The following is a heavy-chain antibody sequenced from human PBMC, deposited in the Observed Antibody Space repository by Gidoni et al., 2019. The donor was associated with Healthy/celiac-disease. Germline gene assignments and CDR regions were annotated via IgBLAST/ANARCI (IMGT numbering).Heavy chain of an antibody. CDR1: GGSFRGSY. V-gene: IGHV4-34*01. J-gene: IGHJ6*02. CDR2: INHSGST. CDR3: ARGFRGSSSFYYYGMDV. D-gene: IGHD6-6*01. Sequence: QVQLQQWGAGLLKPSETLSLTCAVHGGSFRGSYWSWIRQPPGKGLEWIGEINHSGSTNYNPSLKSRVTISVDTSKNQFSLKLSSVTAADTAVYYCARGFRGSSSFYYYGMDVWGQGTTVTVSS.